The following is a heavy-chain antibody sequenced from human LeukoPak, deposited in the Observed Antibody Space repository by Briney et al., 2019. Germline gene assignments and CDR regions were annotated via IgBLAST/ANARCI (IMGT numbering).Heavy chain of an antibody. CDR3: AKEGHSSGWYGAYWYFDL. CDR1: GFTFSSYA. D-gene: IGHD6-19*01. V-gene: IGHV3-23*01. CDR2: ISGSGGST. J-gene: IGHJ2*01. Sequence: GGSLRLSCAASGFTFSSYAMSWVRQAPGKGLEWVTAISGSGGSTYYADSVKGRFTISRDNSKNTLYLQMNSLRAEDTAVYYCAKEGHSSGWYGAYWYFDLWGRSTLVTVSS.